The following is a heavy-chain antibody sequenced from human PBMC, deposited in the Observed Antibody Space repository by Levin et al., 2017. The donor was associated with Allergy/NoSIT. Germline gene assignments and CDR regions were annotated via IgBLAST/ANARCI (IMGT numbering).Heavy chain of an antibody. J-gene: IGHJ4*02. D-gene: IGHD6-19*01. CDR3: AKAGYSSVYEDY. CDR2: ISYDGSNK. V-gene: IGHV3-30*18. Sequence: GGSLRLSCAASGFTFSSYGMHWVRQAPGKGLEWVAVISYDGSNKYYADSVKGRFTISRDNSKNTLYLQMNSLRAEDTAVYYCAKAGYSSVYEDYWGQGTLVTVSS. CDR1: GFTFSSYG.